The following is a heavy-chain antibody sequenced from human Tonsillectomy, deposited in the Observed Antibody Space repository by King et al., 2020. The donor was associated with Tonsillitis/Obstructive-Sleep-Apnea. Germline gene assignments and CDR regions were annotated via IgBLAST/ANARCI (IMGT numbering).Heavy chain of an antibody. Sequence: VQLVESGAEVKKPGSSVKVSCKASGGTFSSYAISWVRQAPGQGLEWMGGIIPILGIANYAQKFQGRVTINADKSTSTAYMELSSLRSEDTAVYYCARTSYYYGSGSYYPDDYWGQGTLVTVSS. CDR1: GGTFSSYA. D-gene: IGHD3-10*01. CDR2: IIPILGIA. V-gene: IGHV1-69*10. J-gene: IGHJ4*02. CDR3: ARTSYYYGSGSYYPDDY.